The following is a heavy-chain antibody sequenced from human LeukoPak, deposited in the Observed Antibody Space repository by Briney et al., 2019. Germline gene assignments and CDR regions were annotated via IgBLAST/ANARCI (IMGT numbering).Heavy chain of an antibody. D-gene: IGHD4-17*01. CDR2: INHSGST. CDR1: GGPFSGYY. CDR3: AGGRTTVTTSDY. V-gene: IGHV4-34*01. Sequence: SETLSLTCAVYGGPFSGYYWSWIRQPPGKGLEWIGEINHSGSTNYNPSLKSRVTISVDTSKNQFSLKLSSVTAADTAVYYCAGGRTTVTTSDYWGQGTLVTVSS. J-gene: IGHJ4*02.